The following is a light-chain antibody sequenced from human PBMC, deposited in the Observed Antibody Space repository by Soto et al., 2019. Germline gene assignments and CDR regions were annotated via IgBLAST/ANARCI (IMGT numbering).Light chain of an antibody. CDR2: GAS. V-gene: IGKV1-39*01. Sequence: DVRMTQSPSSLSASVGDTITITCRASRTINTYLNWFQQKPGEPPRLLIYGASTLHDGVPSRFSGSGSGADFTLTISGLQPEDFATYYCQQYDNLPITFGQGTRLEIE. CDR1: RTINTY. CDR3: QQYDNLPIT. J-gene: IGKJ5*01.